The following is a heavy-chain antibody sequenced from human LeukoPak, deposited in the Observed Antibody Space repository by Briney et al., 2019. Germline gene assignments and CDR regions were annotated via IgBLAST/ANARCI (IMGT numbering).Heavy chain of an antibody. Sequence: PGGSLRLSCATSGFTFSSYSMNWVRQAPGKGLEWVPYISSSSSTIYYADSVKGRFTISRDNAKNSLYLQMNSLRAEDTAVYYCARAGNYDFWSGYPVNYYMDVWGKGTTVTVSS. CDR2: ISSSSSTI. CDR1: GFTFSSYS. V-gene: IGHV3-48*04. CDR3: ARAGNYDFWSGYPVNYYMDV. D-gene: IGHD3-3*01. J-gene: IGHJ6*03.